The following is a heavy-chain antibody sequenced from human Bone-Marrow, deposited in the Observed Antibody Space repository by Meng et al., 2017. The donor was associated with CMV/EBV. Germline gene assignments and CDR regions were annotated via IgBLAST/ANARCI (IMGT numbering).Heavy chain of an antibody. V-gene: IGHV1-2*02. CDR2: INPNTGDA. D-gene: IGHD3-3*01. J-gene: IGHJ6*02. Sequence: ASVKVSCKASGYTFTGYNIHWVRQAPGAGLEWMGWINPNTGDARYAPSFQGRVTLTSDTSISTAYMELRRLQSDDTAVYYCARLFHTILGTAYYYGMDVWGPGTMVTVSS. CDR1: GYTFTGYN. CDR3: ARLFHTILGTAYYYGMDV.